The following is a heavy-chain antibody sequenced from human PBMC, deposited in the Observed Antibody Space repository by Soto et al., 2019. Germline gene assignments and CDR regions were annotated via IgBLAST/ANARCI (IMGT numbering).Heavy chain of an antibody. Sequence: GGSLRLSCAASGFTFSSYWMHWVRQAPGKGLVWVSRINSDGSSTSYADSVKGRFTISRDNAKNTLYLQMNSLRAEDTAVYYCARAPYPGDPYYYYYMDVWGKGTTVTVSS. CDR1: GFTFSSYW. CDR2: INSDGSST. D-gene: IGHD3-10*01. J-gene: IGHJ6*03. V-gene: IGHV3-74*01. CDR3: ARAPYPGDPYYYYYMDV.